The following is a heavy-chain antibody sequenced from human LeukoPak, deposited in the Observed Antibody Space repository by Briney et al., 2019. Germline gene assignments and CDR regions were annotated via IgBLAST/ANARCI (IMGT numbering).Heavy chain of an antibody. CDR3: AKVAPLIAVAGPFDY. D-gene: IGHD6-19*01. CDR1: GFTFSSYG. V-gene: IGHV3-30*18. J-gene: IGHJ4*02. CDR2: ISYDGSNK. Sequence: PGRSLRLSCAASGFTFSSYGMHWVRQAPGKGLEWVAVISYDGSNKYYADSVKGRFTISRDNSKNTLYLQMNSLRAEDTAVYYCAKVAPLIAVAGPFDYWGQGTLVTVSS.